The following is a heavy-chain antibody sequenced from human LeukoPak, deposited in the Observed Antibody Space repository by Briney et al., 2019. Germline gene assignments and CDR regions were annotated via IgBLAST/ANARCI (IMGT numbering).Heavy chain of an antibody. Sequence: PSETLSLTCTVSGGSISSYHWSWIRQPPGKGLEWIGYIYYSGSTNYNPFLKSRVAISVDTPKNQFSLKLSSVTAADTAVYYCARDSQVVDAFDFWGQGTKVTVSS. J-gene: IGHJ3*01. CDR2: IYYSGST. V-gene: IGHV4-59*01. CDR3: ARDSQVVDAFDF. CDR1: GGSISSYH. D-gene: IGHD2-21*01.